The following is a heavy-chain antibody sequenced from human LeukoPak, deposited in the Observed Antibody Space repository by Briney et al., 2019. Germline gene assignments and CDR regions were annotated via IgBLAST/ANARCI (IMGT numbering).Heavy chain of an antibody. CDR2: INPNRGGT. CDR3: ARGPPYDFWSGYYLGGEKYYFDY. J-gene: IGHJ4*02. V-gene: IGHV1-2*02. D-gene: IGHD3-3*01. Sequence: GSVKVSCKASGYTFTGYYMHWVRQAPGQGLEWMGWINPNRGGTNYAQKFQGRVTMTRDTSISTAYMELSRLRSDDTAVYYCARGPPYDFWSGYYLGGEKYYFDYWGQGTLVTVSS. CDR1: GYTFTGYY.